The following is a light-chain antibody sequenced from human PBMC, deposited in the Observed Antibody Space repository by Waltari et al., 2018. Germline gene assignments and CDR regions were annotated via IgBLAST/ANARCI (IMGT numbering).Light chain of an antibody. Sequence: QSALTQPASVSGSPGQSITISCTGTSRDVGGYNYVSWYQQHPGKAPKLMIYDVSKRPSGVSTRCSGSKSGNTASLTSSGLQAEDEADYYCSSYTSSSTYVFGTGTKVTVL. J-gene: IGLJ1*01. CDR2: DVS. V-gene: IGLV2-14*01. CDR1: SRDVGGYNY. CDR3: SSYTSSSTYV.